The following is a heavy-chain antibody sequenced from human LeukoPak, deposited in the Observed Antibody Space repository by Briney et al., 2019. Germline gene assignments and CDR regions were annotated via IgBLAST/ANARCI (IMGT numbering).Heavy chain of an antibody. J-gene: IGHJ4*02. Sequence: PGGSLRLSCAASGFTFSNFGMHWVRQAPGKGLEWVSSISSSSSYIYYADSVKGRFTISRDNAKNSLYLQMNSLRAEDTAVYYCARDRHDSSGYYPTPYYFDYWGQGTLVTVSS. CDR3: ARDRHDSSGYYPTPYYFDY. CDR2: ISSSSSYI. V-gene: IGHV3-21*01. CDR1: GFTFSNFG. D-gene: IGHD3-22*01.